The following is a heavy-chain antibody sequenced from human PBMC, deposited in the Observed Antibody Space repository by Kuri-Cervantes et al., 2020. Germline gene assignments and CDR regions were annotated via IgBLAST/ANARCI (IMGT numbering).Heavy chain of an antibody. Sequence: SVKVSCKASGGTFSSYAISWVRQAPGQGLEWMGGIIPIFGTANYAQKFQGRVTMTEDTSTDTAYMELSSLRSEDTAVYYCATEIVTMPHDAFDIWGQGTMVHRLL. CDR2: IIPIFGTA. CDR3: ATEIVTMPHDAFDI. V-gene: IGHV1-69*06. J-gene: IGHJ3*02. CDR1: GGTFSSYA. D-gene: IGHD2-2*01.